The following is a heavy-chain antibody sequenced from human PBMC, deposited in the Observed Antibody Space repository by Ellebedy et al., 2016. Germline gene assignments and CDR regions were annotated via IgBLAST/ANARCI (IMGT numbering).Heavy chain of an antibody. V-gene: IGHV4-39*07. Sequence: SETLSLTXTVSGGSIRSGSSHWGWIRQAPGKGLEWIGSIYYTGAAYYNPSLKSRVTMSVDTSKNQFSLKLSSVTAADTAVIYCARGSSGDVLKIDDWGQGTLVTVSS. CDR2: IYYTGAA. D-gene: IGHD2-15*01. J-gene: IGHJ4*02. CDR1: GGSIRSGSSH. CDR3: ARGSSGDVLKIDD.